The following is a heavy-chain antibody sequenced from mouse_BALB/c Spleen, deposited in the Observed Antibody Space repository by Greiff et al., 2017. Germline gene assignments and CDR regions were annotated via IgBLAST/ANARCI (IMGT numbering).Heavy chain of an antibody. J-gene: IGHJ1*01. CDR2: IDTSDSYN. D-gene: IGHD2-2*01. Sequence: QVQLQQPGAELVMPGASVKMSCKASGYTFTDYWMHWVKQRPGQGLEWIGAIDTSDSYNSSNQKFKGKATLTVDESSSTAYMQLSSLTSEDSAVYYCARSRVKTYFDVWGAGTTVTVSS. V-gene: IGHV1-69*01. CDR3: ARSRVKTYFDV. CDR1: GYTFTDYW.